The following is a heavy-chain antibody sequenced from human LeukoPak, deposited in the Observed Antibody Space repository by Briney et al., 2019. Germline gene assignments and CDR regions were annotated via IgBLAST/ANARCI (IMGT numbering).Heavy chain of an antibody. CDR2: VNPNGGST. J-gene: IGHJ4*02. CDR1: GYTFSSYY. V-gene: IGHV1-46*01. D-gene: IGHD3-3*01. CDR3: ARAGYDFWSGYSTNFDY. Sequence: ASVKVSCKASGYTFSSYYIHWVRQAPGQGLEWMGKVNPNGGSTDYAQKFQGRITMTRDMSTSTVYMELSSLRSEDTAVYYCARAGYDFWSGYSTNFDYWGQGTLVTVSP.